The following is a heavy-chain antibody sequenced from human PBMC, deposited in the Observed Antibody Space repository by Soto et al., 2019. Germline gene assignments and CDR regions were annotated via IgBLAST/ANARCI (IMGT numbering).Heavy chain of an antibody. D-gene: IGHD3-16*02. J-gene: IGHJ6*02. CDR2: INHSGNT. CDR1: GGSFSGNY. Sequence: QVQLQQWGAGLLKPSETLSLTCAVYGGSFSGNYWSWIRQPPGKGLEWMGEINHSGNTNYNPSLKSRVTLSVDTSNNQFSLKLTSVTAAETAVYYCARTPYDYVWGSYRDVYYYAMDVWGQGTTVTVSS. V-gene: IGHV4-34*01. CDR3: ARTPYDYVWGSYRDVYYYAMDV.